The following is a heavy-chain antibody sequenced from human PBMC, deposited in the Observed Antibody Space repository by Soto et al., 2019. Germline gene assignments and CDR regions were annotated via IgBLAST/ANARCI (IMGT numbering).Heavy chain of an antibody. CDR1: GGSISSYY. Sequence: SETLSLTCTVSGGSISSYYWSWIRQPPGKGLEWIGYIYYSGSTNYNPSLKSRVTISVDTSKNQFSLKLSSVTAADTAVYYCARSRIKGVTTWYFDYWGQGTLVTVSS. D-gene: IGHD4-17*01. J-gene: IGHJ4*02. V-gene: IGHV4-59*01. CDR2: IYYSGST. CDR3: ARSRIKGVTTWYFDY.